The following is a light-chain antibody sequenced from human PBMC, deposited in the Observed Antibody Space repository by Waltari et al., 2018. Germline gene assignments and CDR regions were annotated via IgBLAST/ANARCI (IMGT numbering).Light chain of an antibody. V-gene: IGKV1-5*03. CDR1: QSISSW. Sequence: DIQMTQSPSTLSASVRDRVTITCRASQSISSWLAWFQQKPGKSTKVLIYKASSLESGVPSRFSGSGSGTEFTLTISSLQPDDFATYYCQQYNSYWTFGQGTKVEIK. CDR3: QQYNSYWT. CDR2: KAS. J-gene: IGKJ1*01.